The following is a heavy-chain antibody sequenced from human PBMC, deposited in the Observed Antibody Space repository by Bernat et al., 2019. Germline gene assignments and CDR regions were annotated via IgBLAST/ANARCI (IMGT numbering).Heavy chain of an antibody. Sequence: QVQLVESGGGVVQPGRSLRLSCAVSGFTFSSYGMHWVRQAPGKGLEWVAVIWYDGSNKYYADSVKGRFTISRDNSKNTLYLPMNSLRAEDTAVYYCARESSDVDTAMAPLLDSMGFDPWGQGALVTVSS. V-gene: IGHV3-33*01. J-gene: IGHJ5*02. CDR3: ARESSDVDTAMAPLLDSMGFDP. CDR2: IWYDGSNK. D-gene: IGHD5-18*01. CDR1: GFTFSSYG.